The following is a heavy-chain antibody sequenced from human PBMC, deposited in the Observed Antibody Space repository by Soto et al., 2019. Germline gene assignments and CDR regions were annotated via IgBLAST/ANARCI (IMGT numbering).Heavy chain of an antibody. V-gene: IGHV4-59*01. D-gene: IGHD3-22*01. J-gene: IGHJ4*02. CDR1: GGSISSYY. CDR2: IYYSGST. CDR3: ARGFYYDSSGYYQGPAYYFDY. Sequence: QVQLQESGPGLVKPSETLSLTCTVSGGSISSYYWSWIRQPPGKGLEWIGYIYYSGSTNYNPSLKSRVTISVDTSKNQFYLKLSSVTAADTAVYYCARGFYYDSSGYYQGPAYYFDYWGQGTLVTVSS.